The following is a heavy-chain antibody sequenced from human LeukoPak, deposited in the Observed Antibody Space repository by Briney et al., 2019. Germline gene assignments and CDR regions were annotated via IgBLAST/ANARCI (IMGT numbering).Heavy chain of an antibody. CDR3: AREEEQQLVFPNWFDP. V-gene: IGHV4-59*12. Sequence: SETLSLTCTVSGGSISSYYWTWIRQPPGKGLEWIGYIYYSGSTNYNPSLKSRVTMSVDTSKNQFSLKLSSVTAADTAVYYCAREEEQQLVFPNWFDPWGQGTLVTVSS. CDR2: IYYSGST. J-gene: IGHJ5*02. CDR1: GGSISSYY. D-gene: IGHD6-13*01.